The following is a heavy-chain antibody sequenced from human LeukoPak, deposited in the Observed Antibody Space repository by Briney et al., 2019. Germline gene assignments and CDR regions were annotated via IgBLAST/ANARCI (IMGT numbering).Heavy chain of an antibody. CDR1: GGSLSSYY. D-gene: IGHD6-13*01. CDR2: IYYSGSA. Sequence: SETLSLTCTASGGSLSSYYWSWIRQPPGKGLEWIGYIYYSGSAKYNPSLKSRVIISVDTSKNQFSLKLSSVTAGDTAVYYCARAPGIAAAGTHFDFWGQGTLVTVSS. CDR3: ARAPGIAAAGTHFDF. V-gene: IGHV4-59*01. J-gene: IGHJ4*02.